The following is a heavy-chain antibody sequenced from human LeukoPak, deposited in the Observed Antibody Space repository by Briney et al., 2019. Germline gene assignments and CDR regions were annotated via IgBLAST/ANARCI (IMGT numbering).Heavy chain of an antibody. Sequence: PGGSLRLSCTASGFTIGDYAMSWVRQAPGKGLVWVSRINSDGSSTSYADSVKGRFTISRDNAKNTLYLQMNSLRAEDTAVYYCARDRSIASDYWGQGTLVTVSS. CDR2: INSDGSST. V-gene: IGHV3-74*01. CDR3: ARDRSIASDY. J-gene: IGHJ4*02. D-gene: IGHD6-6*01. CDR1: GFTIGDYA.